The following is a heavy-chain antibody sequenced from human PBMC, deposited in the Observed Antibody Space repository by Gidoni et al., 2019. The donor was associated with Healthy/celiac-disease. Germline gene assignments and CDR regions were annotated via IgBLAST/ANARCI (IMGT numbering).Heavy chain of an antibody. Sequence: QVQLQQWGAGLLKPSETLSLTCAVYGGSFSGYYWSWIRQPPGKGLEWIGEINHSGSTNYNPSLKSRVTISVDTSKNQFSLKLSSVTAADTAVYYCARGSIYDYVWGSYRHRYSLYYFDYWGQGTLVTVSS. V-gene: IGHV4-34*01. J-gene: IGHJ4*02. D-gene: IGHD3-16*02. CDR2: INHSGST. CDR3: ARGSIYDYVWGSYRHRYSLYYFDY. CDR1: GGSFSGYY.